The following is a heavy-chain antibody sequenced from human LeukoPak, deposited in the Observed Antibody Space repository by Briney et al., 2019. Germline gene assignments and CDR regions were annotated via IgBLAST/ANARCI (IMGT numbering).Heavy chain of an antibody. D-gene: IGHD2-15*01. Sequence: GGSLRLSCAASGFAFSNAWMSWVRQAPGKGLEWVSVMSGSDRSTYYADSVKGRLTISRDNSKSTLYLQMNSLRAEDTAVYYCAKDLLGAHCSGGSCYSFGHWGQGTLVSVFS. CDR1: GFAFSNAW. CDR3: AKDLLGAHCSGGSCYSFGH. J-gene: IGHJ4*02. CDR2: MSGSDRST. V-gene: IGHV3-23*01.